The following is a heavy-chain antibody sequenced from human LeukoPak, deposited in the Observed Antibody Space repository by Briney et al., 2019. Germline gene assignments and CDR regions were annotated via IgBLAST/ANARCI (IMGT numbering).Heavy chain of an antibody. CDR2: ISAYNGNT. Sequence: GASVKVSCKASGYTFTSYGINWVRQAPGQGLEWMGWISAYNGNTNYAQKLQGRVTMTTDTSTSTAYMELRSLRSDDTAVYYCARNSSRGYSSYDAGGDYWGQGTLVTVSS. CDR3: ARNSSRGYSSYDAGGDY. J-gene: IGHJ4*02. V-gene: IGHV1-18*04. D-gene: IGHD5-12*01. CDR1: GYTFTSYG.